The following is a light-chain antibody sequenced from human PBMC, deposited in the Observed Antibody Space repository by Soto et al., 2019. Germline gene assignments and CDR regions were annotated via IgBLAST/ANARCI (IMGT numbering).Light chain of an antibody. CDR2: DVS. CDR1: SSDVGGYNY. V-gene: IGLV2-14*01. J-gene: IGLJ1*01. Sequence: QSALTQPASVSGSPGQSITISCSGTSSDVGGYNYVSWYQQHPGKAPILMIYDVSNRPSGVSNRFSGSKSGNTASLTISGLHAEDEADYYCSSYTSGSTDVFGTGTKVTVL. CDR3: SSYTSGSTDV.